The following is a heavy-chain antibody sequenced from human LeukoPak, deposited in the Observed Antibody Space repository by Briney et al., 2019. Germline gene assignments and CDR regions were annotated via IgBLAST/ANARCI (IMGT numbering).Heavy chain of an antibody. Sequence: ASVKVSCKASGYTFTGYYMHWVRQAPGQGLEWMGWINPNSGGTNYAQKFQGRVTMTRDTSISTAYMELSRLRSDDTAVYHCASRIAVAGTSENWGQGTLVTVSS. D-gene: IGHD6-19*01. J-gene: IGHJ4*02. CDR3: ASRIAVAGTSEN. V-gene: IGHV1-2*02. CDR1: GYTFTGYY. CDR2: INPNSGGT.